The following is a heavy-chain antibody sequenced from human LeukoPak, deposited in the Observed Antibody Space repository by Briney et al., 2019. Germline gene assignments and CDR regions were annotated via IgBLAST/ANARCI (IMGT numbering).Heavy chain of an antibody. V-gene: IGHV1-2*02. CDR1: GYTFTGYY. CDR2: INPNSGGT. Sequence: ASVKVSCKASGYTFTGYYMHWVRQAPGQGLEWMGWINPNSGGTNYAQKFQGRVTMTRDTSISTAYMELSRLRSDDTAVYYCARAEWLVLRDDYWGQETLVTVSS. D-gene: IGHD6-19*01. CDR3: ARAEWLVLRDDY. J-gene: IGHJ4*02.